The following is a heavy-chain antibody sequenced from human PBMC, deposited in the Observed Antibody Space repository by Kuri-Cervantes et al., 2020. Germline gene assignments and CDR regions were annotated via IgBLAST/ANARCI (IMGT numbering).Heavy chain of an antibody. CDR3: ARGNDFWFRRTTNWFDP. V-gene: IGHV4-39*01. D-gene: IGHD3-3*01. Sequence: SETLSLTCTVSGGSISSSSYYWGWIRQPPGKGLEWIGSIYYSGSTYYNPSLKSRVTISVDTSKNQFSLKLSSVTAADTAVYYCARGNDFWFRRTTNWFDPWGQGTLVTVSS. CDR1: GGSISSSSYY. J-gene: IGHJ5*02. CDR2: IYYSGST.